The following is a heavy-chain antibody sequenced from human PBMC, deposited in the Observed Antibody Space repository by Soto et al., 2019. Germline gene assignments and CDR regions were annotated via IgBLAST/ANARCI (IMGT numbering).Heavy chain of an antibody. CDR1: GFTFSSYA. Sequence: PGGSLRLSCPASGFTFSSYAMHWVPQAPGKGLVGVAVLSYDGRNKYYADPVKGRFTISRDNSKDTLYLHINRLRAEATPTYYCARDLDTTMDTYYFAYWGQGTLVTDSS. CDR2: LSYDGRNK. J-gene: IGHJ4*02. D-gene: IGHD5-18*01. CDR3: ARDLDTTMDTYYFAY. V-gene: IGHV3-30*04.